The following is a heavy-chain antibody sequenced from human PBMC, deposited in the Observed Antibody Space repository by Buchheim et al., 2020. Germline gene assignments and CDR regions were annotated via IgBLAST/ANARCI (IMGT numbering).Heavy chain of an antibody. CDR3: ACWVSNFNN. CDR1: GLTFSSCW. Sequence: EVQLVESGGDLVQPGGSLRLSCAASGLTFSSCWMNWVRQTPGKGLEWVANINRDGNEKSYVDSVKGRFTISRDNAKSALYLQMYRLRAEDTAVYYCACWVSNFNNWGQGTL. J-gene: IGHJ4*02. D-gene: IGHD1-1*01. CDR2: INRDGNEK. V-gene: IGHV3-7*01.